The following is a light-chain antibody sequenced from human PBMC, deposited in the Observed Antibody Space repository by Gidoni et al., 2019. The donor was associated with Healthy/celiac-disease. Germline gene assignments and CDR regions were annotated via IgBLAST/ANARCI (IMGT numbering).Light chain of an antibody. CDR3: QQSYSTPPA. V-gene: IGKV1-39*01. CDR1: QSISSY. J-gene: IGKJ2*01. Sequence: DIQMTQSPSSLSASGGDRVTITCRASQSISSYLNGYQQKPGKAPKLLIYAASSLQSGVPSRFSGSGSGTDFTLTISSLQPEDCATYYCQQSYSTPPAFXQXTKLEIK. CDR2: AAS.